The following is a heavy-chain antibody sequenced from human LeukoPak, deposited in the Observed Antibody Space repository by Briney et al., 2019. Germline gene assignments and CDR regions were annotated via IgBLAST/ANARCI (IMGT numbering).Heavy chain of an antibody. Sequence: SQTLSLTCAISGESVSSDDAAWNWIRQSPSRGLEWLGRTYYRSKWYYHYAISVKSRITVNPDTSKSQFSLQLNSVTPEDTAVYYCARGNIHFDYWGQGTLVTVSS. CDR2: TYYRSKWYY. V-gene: IGHV6-1*01. D-gene: IGHD2/OR15-2a*01. J-gene: IGHJ4*02. CDR1: GESVSSDDAA. CDR3: ARGNIHFDY.